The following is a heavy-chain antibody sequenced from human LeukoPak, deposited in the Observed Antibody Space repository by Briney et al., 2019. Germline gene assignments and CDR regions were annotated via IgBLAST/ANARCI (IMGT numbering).Heavy chain of an antibody. CDR1: GFTLSSYA. Sequence: GGSLRLSCAASGFTLSSYAMSWVRQAPGKGLEWVSAISGSGGSTYYADSVKGRFTISRDNSKNTLYLQMNSLRAEDTAVYYCAKYYDFWSGYGPHFDYWGQGTLVTVSS. V-gene: IGHV3-23*01. J-gene: IGHJ4*02. CDR2: ISGSGGST. D-gene: IGHD3-3*01. CDR3: AKYYDFWSGYGPHFDY.